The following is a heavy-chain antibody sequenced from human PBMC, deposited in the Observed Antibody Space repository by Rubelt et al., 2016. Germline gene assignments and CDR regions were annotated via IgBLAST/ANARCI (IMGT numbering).Heavy chain of an antibody. CDR3: AKWGGLTTVINYYYGMDV. Sequence: GQGLEWVSAISGSGGSTYYADSVKGRFTISRDNSKNTLYLQMNSLRAEDTAVYYCAKWGGLTTVINYYYGMDVWGQGTMVTVSS. D-gene: IGHD4-11*01. J-gene: IGHJ6*02. CDR2: ISGSGGST. V-gene: IGHV3-23*01.